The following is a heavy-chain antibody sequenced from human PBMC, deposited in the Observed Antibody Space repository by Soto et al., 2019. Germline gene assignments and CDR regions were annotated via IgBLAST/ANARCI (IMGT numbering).Heavy chain of an antibody. CDR1: GFTFSNYA. Sequence: TGGSLRLSCAASGFTFSNYAMNWVRQAPGKGLEWVSAISGSGGTTYYADSVKGRFTMSRDNSKNTLYLQMNSLRADDTAVYYCTRVRLGSSRSSDYWGQGILVTVSS. J-gene: IGHJ4*02. CDR2: ISGSGGTT. CDR3: TRVRLGSSRSSDY. D-gene: IGHD6-19*01. V-gene: IGHV3-23*01.